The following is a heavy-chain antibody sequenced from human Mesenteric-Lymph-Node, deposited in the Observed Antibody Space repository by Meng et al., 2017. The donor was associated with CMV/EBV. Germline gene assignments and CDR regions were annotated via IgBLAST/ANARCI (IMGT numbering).Heavy chain of an antibody. CDR1: GFTFRSYS. Sequence: GGSLRLSCAASGFTFRSYSMSWVRQAPGKGLDWVANIKQDGNEKYYVDSVKGRFTISRDNAKSSLYLQMNSLRAEDTAVYYCARDVAYYDGGFNDYWGRGALVTVSS. J-gene: IGHJ4*02. D-gene: IGHD3-22*01. CDR2: IKQDGNEK. CDR3: ARDVAYYDGGFNDY. V-gene: IGHV3-7*01.